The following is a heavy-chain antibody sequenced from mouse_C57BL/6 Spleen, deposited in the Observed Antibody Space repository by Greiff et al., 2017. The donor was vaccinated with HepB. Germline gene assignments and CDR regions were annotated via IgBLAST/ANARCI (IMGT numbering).Heavy chain of an antibody. Sequence: QVQLQQPGAELVMPGASVKLSCKASGYTFTSYWMHWVKQRPGQGLEWIGEIDPSDSYTNYNQKFKGKSTLTVDKSSSTAYMQLSSLTSEDSAVYYCARSDSNYVSAMDYWGQGTSVTVSS. CDR3: ARSDSNYVSAMDY. J-gene: IGHJ4*01. D-gene: IGHD2-5*01. CDR2: IDPSDSYT. CDR1: GYTFTSYW. V-gene: IGHV1-69*01.